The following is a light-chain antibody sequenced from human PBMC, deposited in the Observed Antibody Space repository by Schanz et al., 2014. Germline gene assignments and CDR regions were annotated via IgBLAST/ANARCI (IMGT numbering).Light chain of an antibody. CDR3: QQYNSVMYT. CDR2: EAS. Sequence: AIQLTQSPSSLSASVGDRVTIPCRASQDIRSALAWYQQKPGKPPNLLIYEASSLESGVPSRFSGSGSGTEFTLTISRLHPDDFATYYCQQYNSVMYTFGQGTKLEIK. CDR1: QDIRSA. V-gene: IGKV1-13*02. J-gene: IGKJ2*01.